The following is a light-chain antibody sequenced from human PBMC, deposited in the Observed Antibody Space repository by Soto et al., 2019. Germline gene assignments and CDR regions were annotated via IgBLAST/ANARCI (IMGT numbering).Light chain of an antibody. CDR1: QSVNSNY. CDR2: DTS. CDR3: QQYGSSPLT. Sequence: EIVLMQSPGTLSLSPGEGATLSCRASQSVNSNYLAWYQQKPGQAPTVLIFDTSRRATGVPDRFSGSGSGTDFTLTISRLEPEDFAVYYCQQYGSSPLTFGGGTKVDIK. J-gene: IGKJ4*01. V-gene: IGKV3-20*01.